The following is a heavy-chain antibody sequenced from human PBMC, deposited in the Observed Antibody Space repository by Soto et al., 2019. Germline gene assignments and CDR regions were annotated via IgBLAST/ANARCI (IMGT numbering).Heavy chain of an antibody. J-gene: IGHJ3*01. D-gene: IGHD4-17*01. Sequence: EGQLLQSGGGLVQPGESLRVSCAASGFTFSSSGMSWVRQAPGKGLEWVSSISVRGDYRYYADSVKGRFTISRDNSKNPLYLQLNTLPAEDTAVYYCANHGGFDFWGKGKRSPSLQ. CDR1: GFTFSSSG. CDR2: ISVRGDYR. V-gene: IGHV3-23*01. CDR3: ANHGGFDF.